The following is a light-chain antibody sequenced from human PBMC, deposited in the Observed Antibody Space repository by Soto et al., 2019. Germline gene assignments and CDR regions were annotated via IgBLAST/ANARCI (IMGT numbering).Light chain of an antibody. CDR3: HQYDNWPPYT. J-gene: IGKJ2*01. V-gene: IGKV3-15*01. Sequence: EVVMTQSPATLSVSPGERVTLSCRARQTISSNLAWYQQKPGQAPRLLIYGASTRATDIPARFSGSGSGTEFTLTISSLQSQDFAVYYCHQYDNWPPYTFGQGTKLEIK. CDR2: GAS. CDR1: QTISSN.